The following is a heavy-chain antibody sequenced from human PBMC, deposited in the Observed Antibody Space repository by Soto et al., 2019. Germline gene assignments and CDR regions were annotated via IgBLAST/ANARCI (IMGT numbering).Heavy chain of an antibody. CDR1: GFTFSRYG. Sequence: QVHLVESGGGVVQPGRPLRLSCAASGFTFSRYGMHWVRQAPGKGLEWVGVIVRDGGQKQYADSVRGRFTISRDNSRDTLYLEVNCVTVEDTAVYYCARHDDFEDNGLDYWRQGTLVTVSS. J-gene: IGHJ4*02. D-gene: IGHD1-1*01. V-gene: IGHV3-33*01. CDR3: ARHDDFEDNGLDY. CDR2: IVRDGGQK.